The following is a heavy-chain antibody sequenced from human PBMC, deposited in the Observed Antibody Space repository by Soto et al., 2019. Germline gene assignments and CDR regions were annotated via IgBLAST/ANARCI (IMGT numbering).Heavy chain of an antibody. Sequence: GGSLRLSCAASGFTFSSYGMHWVRQAPGKGLEWVAVISYDGSNKYYADSVKGRFTISRDNSKNTLYLQMNSLRAEDTAVYYCANNPAPYFYGMDVWGQGTRVTVSS. CDR1: GFTFSSYG. V-gene: IGHV3-30*18. CDR3: ANNPAPYFYGMDV. CDR2: ISYDGSNK. J-gene: IGHJ6*02.